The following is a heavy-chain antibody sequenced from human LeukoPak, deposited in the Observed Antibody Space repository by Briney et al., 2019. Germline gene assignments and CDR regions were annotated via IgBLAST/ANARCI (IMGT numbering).Heavy chain of an antibody. V-gene: IGHV3-64D*09. Sequence: GGSLRLSCSAAGFTFSSHAMHWVRQAPGKGLEYVSAINDNGRSTYYADSVKGRFSISRDNSKSTLYLQMSSLRTEDTAVYYCVKYSSGWYYDYWGQGTLVTVSS. J-gene: IGHJ4*02. CDR2: INDNGRST. CDR3: VKYSSGWYYDY. D-gene: IGHD6-19*01. CDR1: GFTFSSHA.